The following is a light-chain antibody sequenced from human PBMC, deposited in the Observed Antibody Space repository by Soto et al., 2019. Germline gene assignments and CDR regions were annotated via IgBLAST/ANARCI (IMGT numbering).Light chain of an antibody. CDR3: CSYAGSSTFV. V-gene: IGLV2-23*01. CDR2: EGS. Sequence: QSALTQPASVSGSPGQSITISFTGTSSDVGSYNLVSWYQQHPGKAPKLMIYEGSKRPSGVSNRFSGSKSDNTASLTISGLQAEDEADYYCCSYAGSSTFVFGTGTKLTVL. CDR1: SSDVGSYNL. J-gene: IGLJ1*01.